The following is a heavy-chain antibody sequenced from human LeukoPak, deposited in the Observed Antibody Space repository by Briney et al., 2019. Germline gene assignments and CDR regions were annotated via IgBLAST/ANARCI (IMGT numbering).Heavy chain of an antibody. CDR1: GGSISSGYY. CDR3: ARADYSSTWSHDYYYMDV. Sequence: SETLSLTCTFSGGSISSGYYWGWIRQPPGKGLEWIGNIYHSGSTYYNPSLKSRVTISVDTSKNQFSLKLSSVTAADTAVYYCARADYSSTWSHDYYYMDVWGKGTTVTVSS. J-gene: IGHJ6*03. V-gene: IGHV4-38-2*02. D-gene: IGHD6-13*01. CDR2: IYHSGST.